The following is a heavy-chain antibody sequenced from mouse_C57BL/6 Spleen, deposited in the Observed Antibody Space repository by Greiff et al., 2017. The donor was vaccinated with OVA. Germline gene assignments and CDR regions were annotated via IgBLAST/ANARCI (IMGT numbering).Heavy chain of an antibody. CDR2: IWTGGGT. D-gene: IGHD1-1*01. J-gene: IGHJ1*03. CDR3: AREEGDYYGSSNWYFDV. V-gene: IGHV2-9-1*01. Sequence: QVQLKQSGPGLVAPSQSLSITCTVSGFSFTSYAISWVRQPPGKGLEWLGVIWTGGGTNYNSALKSRLSISKDNSKSQVFLKMNSLQTDDTARYYCAREEGDYYGSSNWYFDVWGTGTTVTVSS. CDR1: GFSFTSYA.